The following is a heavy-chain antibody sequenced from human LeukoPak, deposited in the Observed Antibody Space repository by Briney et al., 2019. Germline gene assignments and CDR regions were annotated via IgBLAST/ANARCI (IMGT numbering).Heavy chain of an antibody. CDR1: GGSMSDYY. D-gene: IGHD3-22*01. V-gene: IGHV4-59*01. Sequence: WETLSLTCTVSGGSMSDYYWSWIRQPPGKGLEWIGYIYSTGSTNYNPSLKSRVTISLDTSKSHFSLKLSSVTAADTALYYCARHFSMTHAFDIWGQGTLVTVSS. CDR3: ARHFSMTHAFDI. J-gene: IGHJ3*02. CDR2: IYSTGST.